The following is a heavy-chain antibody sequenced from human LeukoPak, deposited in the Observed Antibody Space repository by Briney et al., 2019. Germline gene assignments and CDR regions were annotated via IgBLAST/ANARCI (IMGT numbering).Heavy chain of an antibody. CDR1: GGSFSGYY. D-gene: IGHD6-13*01. J-gene: IGHJ4*02. Sequence: KPSETLSLTCAVYGGSFSGYYWSWIRQPPGKGLEWIGYISDSGSTNYNPSLKSRVTISVDTSKNQLFLKLRSVTTADTAVYYCATNSSWFDYWGQGTLVTVSS. CDR2: ISDSGST. CDR3: ATNSSWFDY. V-gene: IGHV4-59*01.